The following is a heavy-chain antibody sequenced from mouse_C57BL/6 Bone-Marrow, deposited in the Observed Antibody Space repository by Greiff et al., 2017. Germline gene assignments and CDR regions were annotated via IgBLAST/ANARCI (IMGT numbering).Heavy chain of an antibody. J-gene: IGHJ3*01. CDR1: GFNIKDDY. Sequence: EVQLQQSGAELVRPGASVKLSCTASGFNIKDDYMHWVKQRPEQGLEWIGWIDPENGDTEYASKFQGKATITADTSSNTAYLQLSSLTSEDTAVYYCTTDWGTTVDGFAYWGQGTLVTVSA. D-gene: IGHD1-1*01. CDR3: TTDWGTTVDGFAY. CDR2: IDPENGDT. V-gene: IGHV14-4*01.